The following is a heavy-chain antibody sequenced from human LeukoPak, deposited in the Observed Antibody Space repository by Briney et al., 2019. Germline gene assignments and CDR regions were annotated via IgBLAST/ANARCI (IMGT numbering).Heavy chain of an antibody. CDR3: ARDITTVRGPFDY. V-gene: IGHV4-38-2*02. CDR1: GYSISSGYY. Sequence: SETLSLTCAVSGYSISSGYYWGWIRQPPGKGLEWIGSIYHRGSTYYNPSLKSRVTISVDTSKNQFSPKLSSVTAADTAVYYCARDITTVRGPFDYWGQGTLVTVSS. J-gene: IGHJ4*02. CDR2: IYHRGST. D-gene: IGHD3-10*01.